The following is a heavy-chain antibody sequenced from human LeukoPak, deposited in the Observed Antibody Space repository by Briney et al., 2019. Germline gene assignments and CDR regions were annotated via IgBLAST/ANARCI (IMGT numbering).Heavy chain of an antibody. CDR3: AREPPMVGLGDY. D-gene: IGHD4/OR15-4a*01. V-gene: IGHV3-7*01. J-gene: IGHJ4*02. CDR2: IKQDGSEK. CDR1: GFTFSSHW. Sequence: QAGGSLRLSCAASGFTFSSHWMSWVRQAPGKGLEWVANIKQDGSEKYYVDSVKGRFTISRDNAKNSLYLQMNSLRAEDTAVYYCAREPPMVGLGDYWGQGTLVTVSS.